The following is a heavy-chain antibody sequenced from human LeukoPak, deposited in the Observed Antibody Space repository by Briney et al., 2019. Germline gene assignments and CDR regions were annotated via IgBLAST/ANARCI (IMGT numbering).Heavy chain of an antibody. J-gene: IGHJ4*02. CDR2: ISYDGSNK. D-gene: IGHD3-3*01. Sequence: HPGGSLRLSCAASGFTFSSYGMHWVRQAPGKGLEWVAVISYDGSNKYYADSVKDRFTISRDNSKNTLYLQMNSLRAEDTAVYYCAAPNFWSGYYALGYWGQGTLVTVSS. CDR1: GFTFSSYG. V-gene: IGHV3-30*03. CDR3: AAPNFWSGYYALGY.